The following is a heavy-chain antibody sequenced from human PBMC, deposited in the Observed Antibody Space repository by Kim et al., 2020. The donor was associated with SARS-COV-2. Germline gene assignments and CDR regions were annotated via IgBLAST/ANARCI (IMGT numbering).Heavy chain of an antibody. D-gene: IGHD3-10*01. CDR2: IYYSGST. J-gene: IGHJ4*02. CDR1: GGSISSSSYY. V-gene: IGHV4-39*01. Sequence: SETLSLTCTVSGGSISSSSYYWGWIRQPPGKGLEWIGSIYYSGSTYYNPSLKSRVTISVDTSKNQFSLKLSSVTAADTAVYYCARHGDYGTLLGFDYWGQGTLVTVSS. CDR3: ARHGDYGTLLGFDY.